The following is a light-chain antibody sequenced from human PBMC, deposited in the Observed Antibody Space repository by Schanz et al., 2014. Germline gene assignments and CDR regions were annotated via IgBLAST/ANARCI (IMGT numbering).Light chain of an antibody. Sequence: TQSPATLSVSPGERATLSCRASQSVSSNLAWYQQKPGQAPRLLIYGASSRATGISDRFSGSGSGTDFTLTISRLEPEDFAVYYCQQYGTSPRTFGQGTKLEIK. V-gene: IGKV3-20*01. CDR1: QSVSSN. CDR2: GAS. J-gene: IGKJ2*01. CDR3: QQYGTSPRT.